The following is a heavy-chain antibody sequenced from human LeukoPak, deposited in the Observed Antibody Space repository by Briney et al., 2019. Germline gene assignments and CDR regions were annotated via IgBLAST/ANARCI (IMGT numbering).Heavy chain of an antibody. Sequence: PGGSLRLSCAASGFTFSSYWMHWVRQAPGKGLVWVSRINSDGSSTSYADSVKGRFTISRDNAKNTLYLQMNSLRAEDKAVYYCASRSSSSSVDYWGQGTLVTVSS. CDR2: INSDGSST. CDR3: ASRSSSSSVDY. CDR1: GFTFSSYW. D-gene: IGHD6-6*01. J-gene: IGHJ4*02. V-gene: IGHV3-74*01.